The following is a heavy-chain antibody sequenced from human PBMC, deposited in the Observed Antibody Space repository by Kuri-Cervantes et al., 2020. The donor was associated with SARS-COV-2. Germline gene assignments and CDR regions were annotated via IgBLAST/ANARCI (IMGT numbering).Heavy chain of an antibody. CDR1: GFTFSSYA. V-gene: IGHV3-48*03. Sequence: GGSLRLSCAASGFTFSSYAMSWVRQAPGKGLEWVSYISSSGSTIYYADSVKGRFTISRDNAKNTLYLQMNSLRAEDTAVYYCARDKYAYDSSGNAFDIWGQGTMVTVSS. CDR2: ISSSGSTI. J-gene: IGHJ3*02. D-gene: IGHD3-22*01. CDR3: ARDKYAYDSSGNAFDI.